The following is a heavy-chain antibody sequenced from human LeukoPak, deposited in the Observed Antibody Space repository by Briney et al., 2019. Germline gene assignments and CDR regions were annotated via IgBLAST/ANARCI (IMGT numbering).Heavy chain of an antibody. J-gene: IGHJ4*02. CDR2: IGSSGRTI. D-gene: IGHD3-22*01. CDR1: EFTFSSYE. CDR3: ARAERSGYYGFDF. Sequence: GGSLRLSCAASEFTFSSYEMNWVRQAPGKGLGWVSYIGSSGRTIYYADSVKGRFTISRDNAKNSLYLQMNSLRAEDTAVYYCARAERSGYYGFDFWGQGTLVTVSS. V-gene: IGHV3-48*03.